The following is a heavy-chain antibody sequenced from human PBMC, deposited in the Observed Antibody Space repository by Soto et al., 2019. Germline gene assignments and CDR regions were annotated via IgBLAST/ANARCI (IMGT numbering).Heavy chain of an antibody. CDR2: ISGSGGST. J-gene: IGHJ4*02. V-gene: IGHV3-23*01. CDR1: GFTFSSYA. Sequence: GSLILSCAASGFTFSSYAMSWVRQAPGKGLEWVSAISGSGGSTYYADSVKGRFTISRDNSKNTLYLQMNSLRAEDTAVYYCAKSAAAGPKFDYWGQGTLVTVSS. CDR3: AKSAAAGPKFDY. D-gene: IGHD6-13*01.